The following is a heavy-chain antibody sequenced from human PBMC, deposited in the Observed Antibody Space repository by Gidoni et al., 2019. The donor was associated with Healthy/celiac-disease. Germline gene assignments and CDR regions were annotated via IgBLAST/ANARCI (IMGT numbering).Heavy chain of an antibody. V-gene: IGHV4-39*07. Sequence: QLQLQESGPGLVKPSETLSLTCTVSGGSISSRSYYWGGIRQPPGKGLGWIGSIYYSGSTDYNPSLKSRVTISLDTSKTQFSLNLSSVTAADTAVYYCARDKGYCTNGVCYPPRRYFDYWGQGTLVTVSS. J-gene: IGHJ4*02. CDR3: ARDKGYCTNGVCYPPRRYFDY. D-gene: IGHD2-8*01. CDR1: GGSISSRSYY. CDR2: IYYSGST.